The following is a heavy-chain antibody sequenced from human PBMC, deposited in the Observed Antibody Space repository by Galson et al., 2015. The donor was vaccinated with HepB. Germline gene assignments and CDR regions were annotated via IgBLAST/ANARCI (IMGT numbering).Heavy chain of an antibody. CDR2: IIPILGIA. CDR1: GGTFSSYA. CDR3: ARDLRLRYSSGWYEDY. D-gene: IGHD6-19*01. V-gene: IGHV1-69*04. J-gene: IGHJ4*02. Sequence: SVKVSCKAPGGTFSSYAISWVRQAPGQGLEWMGRIIPILGIANYAQKFQGRVTITADKSTSTAYMELSSLRSEDTAVYYCARDLRLRYSSGWYEDYWGQGTLVTVSS.